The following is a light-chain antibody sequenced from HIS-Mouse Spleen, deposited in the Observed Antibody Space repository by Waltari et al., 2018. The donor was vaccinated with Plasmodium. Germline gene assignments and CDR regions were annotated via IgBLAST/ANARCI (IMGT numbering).Light chain of an antibody. V-gene: IGLV3-10*01. Sequence: SYELTQPPSVSVSPAQTARITCSGDALPTKYAYWYQQKSGQAPVLVIYEDSQRPSGIPERFSGSSSGTMATLTISGAQVEDEADYYCYSTDSSGNHRVFGGGTKLTVL. J-gene: IGLJ3*02. CDR3: YSTDSSGNHRV. CDR2: EDS. CDR1: ALPTKY.